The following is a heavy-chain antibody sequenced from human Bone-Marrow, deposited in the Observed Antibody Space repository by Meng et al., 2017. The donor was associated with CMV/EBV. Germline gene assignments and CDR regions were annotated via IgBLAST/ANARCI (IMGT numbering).Heavy chain of an antibody. D-gene: IGHD5-12*01. CDR3: AIGQWIKTNWFDP. Sequence: KGSGYVFTDYYIHWVRKAPGKGLEWMGLVNTEDGKTIFAEGFQGRVTMTADPSIDTAYMKLSGLTSDDTAMFYCAIGQWIKTNWFDPWGQGTLVTVSS. V-gene: IGHV1-69-2*01. J-gene: IGHJ5*02. CDR2: VNTEDGKT. CDR1: GYVFTDYY.